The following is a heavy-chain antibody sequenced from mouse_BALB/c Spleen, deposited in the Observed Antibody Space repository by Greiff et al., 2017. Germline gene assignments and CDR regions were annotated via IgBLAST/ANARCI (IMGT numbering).Heavy chain of an antibody. CDR2: INPYNDGT. CDR3: ARRGPTYYFDY. D-gene: IGHD1-1*01. V-gene: IGHV1-14*01. Sequence: VQLQQSGPELVKPGASVKMSCKASGYSFTSYVMHWVKQKPGQGLEWIGYINPYNDGTKYNEKFKGKATLTSDKSSSTAYMELSSLTSEDSAVYYCARRGPTYYFDYWGQGTTLTVSS. J-gene: IGHJ2*01. CDR1: GYSFTSYV.